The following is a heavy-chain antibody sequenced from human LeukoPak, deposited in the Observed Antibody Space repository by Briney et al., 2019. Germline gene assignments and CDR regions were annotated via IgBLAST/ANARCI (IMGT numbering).Heavy chain of an antibody. CDR2: IYWNDDK. CDR3: SHRARYTSSEGCFDY. CDR1: GFSLSTTGVG. J-gene: IGHJ4*02. V-gene: IGHV2-5*01. Sequence: SGPALVKPTQTLTLTCTFSGFSLSTTGVGVGWIRQPPGKALEWLALIYWNDDKRYSPSLKSRLTITQDTSKNQVVLTMTNMDPVDTATYYCSHRARYTSSEGCFDYWGQGTLVTVSS. D-gene: IGHD6-13*01.